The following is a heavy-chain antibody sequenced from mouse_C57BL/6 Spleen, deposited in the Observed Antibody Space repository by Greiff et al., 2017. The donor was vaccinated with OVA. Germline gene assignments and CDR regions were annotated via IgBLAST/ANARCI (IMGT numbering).Heavy chain of an antibody. CDR2: IYPGDGDT. CDR1: GYAFSSSW. CDR3: ARGELRLPRFAY. Sequence: VKLQQSGPELVKPGASVKISCKASGYAFSSSWMNWVKQRPGKGLEWIGRIYPGDGDTNYNGKFKGKATLTADKSSSTAYMQLSSLTSEDSAVYFCARGELRLPRFAYWGQGTLVTVSA. D-gene: IGHD3-2*02. V-gene: IGHV1-82*01. J-gene: IGHJ3*01.